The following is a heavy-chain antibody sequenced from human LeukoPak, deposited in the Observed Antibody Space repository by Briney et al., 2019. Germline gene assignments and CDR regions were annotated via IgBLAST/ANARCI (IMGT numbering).Heavy chain of an antibody. CDR2: INPNSGGT. Sequence: ASVKVSCKASGYTFTGYDMHWVRQAPGHGLEWMGWINPNSGGTNYALKFQGRVTMTRDTSISTAYMELTGLRSDDTAVYYCARSSIGLGFFDYWGQGTLVTVSS. V-gene: IGHV1-2*02. CDR1: GYTFTGYD. CDR3: ARSSIGLGFFDY. J-gene: IGHJ4*02. D-gene: IGHD7-27*01.